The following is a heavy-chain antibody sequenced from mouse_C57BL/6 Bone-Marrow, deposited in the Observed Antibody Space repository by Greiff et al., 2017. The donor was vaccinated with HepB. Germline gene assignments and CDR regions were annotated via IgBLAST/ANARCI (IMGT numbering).Heavy chain of an antibody. CDR2: ISSGSSTI. J-gene: IGHJ2*01. D-gene: IGHD1-3*01. CDR1: GFTFSDYG. Sequence: EVQLQESGGGLVKPGGSLKLSCAASGFTFSDYGMHWVRQAPEKGLEWVAYISSGSSTIYYADTVKGRFTISRDNAKNTLFLQMTSLRSEDTAMYYCARQWELFYYFDYWGQGTTLTVSS. V-gene: IGHV5-17*01. CDR3: ARQWELFYYFDY.